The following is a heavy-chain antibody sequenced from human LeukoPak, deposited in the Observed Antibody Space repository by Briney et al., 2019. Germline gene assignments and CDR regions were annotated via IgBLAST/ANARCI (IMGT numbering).Heavy chain of an antibody. Sequence: SETLSLTCAVYGGSFSGYYWSWIRQPPGKGLEWIGEINHSGSTNYNPSLKSRVTKSVDTSKNQFSLKLSSVTAADTAVYYCARVPYCSSTSCWGYFDYWGQGTLVTVSS. D-gene: IGHD2-2*01. V-gene: IGHV4-34*01. CDR2: INHSGST. CDR1: GGSFSGYY. CDR3: ARVPYCSSTSCWGYFDY. J-gene: IGHJ4*02.